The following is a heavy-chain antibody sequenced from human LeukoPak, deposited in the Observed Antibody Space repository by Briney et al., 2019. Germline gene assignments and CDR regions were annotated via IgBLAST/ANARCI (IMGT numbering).Heavy chain of an antibody. CDR1: GGSISSSSYY. J-gene: IGHJ4*02. D-gene: IGHD1-26*01. CDR2: IYYSGST. V-gene: IGHV4-61*05. CDR3: ATQGGGSYGFDY. Sequence: SETLSLTCTVSGGSISSSSYYWSWIRQPPGKGLDWIGYIYYSGSTNYNPSLKSRLTMSVDTSKNQFSLKLGSVTAADTSVYYCATQGGGSYGFDYWGQGTLVTVSS.